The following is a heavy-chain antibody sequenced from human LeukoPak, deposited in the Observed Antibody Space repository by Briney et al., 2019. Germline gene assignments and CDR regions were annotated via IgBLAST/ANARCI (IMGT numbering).Heavy chain of an antibody. CDR2: IGGSGSGA. V-gene: IGHV3-23*01. CDR1: GFAFNSYI. D-gene: IGHD3-22*01. Sequence: GGSLRLSCAASGFAFNSYIMSWVRQAPGEGLEWVSSIGGSGSGAYYSDSVRGRFTISRDNSKNMLYLQMDSLRAEDTAVYYCATPLDYYDSSGYHQGGDWGQGTLVTVSS. CDR3: ATPLDYYDSSGYHQGGD. J-gene: IGHJ4*02.